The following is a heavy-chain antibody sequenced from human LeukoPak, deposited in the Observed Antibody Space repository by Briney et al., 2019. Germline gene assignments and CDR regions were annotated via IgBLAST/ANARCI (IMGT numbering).Heavy chain of an antibody. CDR2: IYHSGYT. D-gene: IGHD6-13*01. CDR1: GYSISSDYY. J-gene: IGHJ6*03. V-gene: IGHV4-38-2*02. Sequence: SETLSLTCTVSGYSISSDYYWGWIRQPPGKGLEWIGSIYHSGYTYYNPSLKSRVTISVDTSKNQFSLKLSSVTAADTAVYYCARSPLYSSSWYGYYYYYMDVWGKGTTVTISS. CDR3: ARSPLYSSSWYGYYYYYMDV.